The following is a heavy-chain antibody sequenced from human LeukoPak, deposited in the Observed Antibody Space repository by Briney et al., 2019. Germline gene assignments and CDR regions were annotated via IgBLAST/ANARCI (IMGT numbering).Heavy chain of an antibody. CDR2: INPSGGST. J-gene: IGHJ4*02. Sequence: ASVNVSCKASGYTFTSYYTHWVRQAPGQGREWMGIINPSGGSTSYAQKFQGRVTMTRDTSTSTVYMELSSLRSEDTAVYYCARGGDYGGNIIQGYYWGQGTLVTVSS. CDR1: GYTFTSYY. CDR3: ARGGDYGGNIIQGYY. V-gene: IGHV1-46*01. D-gene: IGHD4-23*01.